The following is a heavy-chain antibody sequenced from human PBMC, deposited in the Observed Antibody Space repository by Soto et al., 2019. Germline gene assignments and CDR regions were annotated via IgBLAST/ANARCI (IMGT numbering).Heavy chain of an antibody. CDR1: GYTFSTYG. J-gene: IGHJ3*01. Sequence: ASVKVSCKASGYTFSTYGITWVRQAPGQGLDWMGWINPFKGDTNSAARFQDRVTMTTDTSTRTAYMELRSLRSDDTAVYYCARVKVPAAILGAFDLWGQGTLVTVSS. D-gene: IGHD2-2*02. CDR3: ARVKVPAAILGAFDL. V-gene: IGHV1-18*01. CDR2: INPFKGDT.